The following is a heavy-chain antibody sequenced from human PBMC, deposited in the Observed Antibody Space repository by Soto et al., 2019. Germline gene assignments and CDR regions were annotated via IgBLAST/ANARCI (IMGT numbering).Heavy chain of an antibody. CDR3: ATISSGWQNWFDP. J-gene: IGHJ5*02. Sequence: ASVKVSCKASGYTFTSYGISWVRQAPGQGLERMGWISAYNGNTNYAQKLQGRVTMTTDTSTSTAYMELRSLRSDDTAVYYCATISSGWQNWFDPWGQGTLVTVSS. V-gene: IGHV1-18*01. D-gene: IGHD6-19*01. CDR1: GYTFTSYG. CDR2: ISAYNGNT.